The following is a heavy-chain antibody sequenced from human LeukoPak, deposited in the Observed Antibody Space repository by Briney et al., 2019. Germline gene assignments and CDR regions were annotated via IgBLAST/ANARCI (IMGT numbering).Heavy chain of an antibody. CDR1: GYSFTSYW. V-gene: IGHV5-51*01. D-gene: IGHD3-10*01. J-gene: IGHJ4*02. Sequence: GESPKISCNGSGYSFTSYWIGWVRRMPGKGLEWMGIIYPGDSDTRYSPSFQGQVTISADKSITTAYLQWSSLKASDTAMYYCARQRGEQGYFDYWGQGTLVTVSS. CDR3: ARQRGEQGYFDY. CDR2: IYPGDSDT.